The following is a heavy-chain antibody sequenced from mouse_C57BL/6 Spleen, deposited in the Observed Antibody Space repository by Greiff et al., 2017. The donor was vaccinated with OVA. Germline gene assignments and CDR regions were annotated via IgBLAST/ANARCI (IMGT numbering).Heavy chain of an antibody. Sequence: EVMLVESGGGLVQPGGSLKLSCAASGFTFSDYYMYWVRQTPEKRLEWVAYISNGGGSTYYPDTVKGRFTISRDNAKNTLYLQMSRLKSEDTAMYYCARGTIYDGYYDYAMDYWGQGTSVTVSS. J-gene: IGHJ4*01. V-gene: IGHV5-12*01. CDR1: GFTFSDYY. D-gene: IGHD2-3*01. CDR3: ARGTIYDGYYDYAMDY. CDR2: ISNGGGST.